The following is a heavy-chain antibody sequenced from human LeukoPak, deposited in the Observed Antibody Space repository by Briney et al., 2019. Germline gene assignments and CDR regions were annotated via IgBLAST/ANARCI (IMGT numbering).Heavy chain of an antibody. CDR2: ISYDGSDI. CDR1: GFTFSSYA. Sequence: PGRSLRLSCAASGFTFSSYAMHWVRQAPGKGLEWVEVISYDGSDIYYADSVKGRFTISRDNSKNTLYLQLNSLRAEDTAIYYCAKRFTYSSTWYYFEYWGEGTLVTVSS. D-gene: IGHD6-13*01. V-gene: IGHV3-30*18. CDR3: AKRFTYSSTWYYFEY. J-gene: IGHJ4*02.